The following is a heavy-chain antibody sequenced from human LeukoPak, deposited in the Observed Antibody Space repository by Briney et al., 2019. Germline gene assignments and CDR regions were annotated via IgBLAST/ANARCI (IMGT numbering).Heavy chain of an antibody. CDR3: ARETLYYYDSSGYDP. D-gene: IGHD3-22*01. J-gene: IGHJ5*02. Sequence: SETLSLTCAVSGGSISSSNWWSWVRQPPGKGLEWIGEIYHSGSTNYNPSLKSRVTISVDTSKNQFSLKLSSVTAADTAVYYCARETLYYYDSSGYDPWGQGTLVTVSS. CDR1: GGSISSSNW. V-gene: IGHV4-4*02. CDR2: IYHSGST.